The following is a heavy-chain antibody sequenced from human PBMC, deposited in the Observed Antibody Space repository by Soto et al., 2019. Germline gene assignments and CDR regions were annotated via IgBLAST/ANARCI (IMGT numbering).Heavy chain of an antibody. V-gene: IGHV3-23*01. D-gene: IGHD4-17*01. CDR3: AKDRGPMTTVTTYFDY. Sequence: PGGSLRLSCAASGFTFSSHAMSWVRQAPGKGLEWVSAISGSGGSTYYADSVKGRFTISRDKSKNTLYPQMNSLRAEDTAVYYCAKDRGPMTTVTTYFDYWGQGTLVTVSS. J-gene: IGHJ4*02. CDR2: ISGSGGST. CDR1: GFTFSSHA.